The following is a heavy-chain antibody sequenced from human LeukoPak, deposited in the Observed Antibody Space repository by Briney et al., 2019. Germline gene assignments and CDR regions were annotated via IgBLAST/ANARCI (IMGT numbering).Heavy chain of an antibody. J-gene: IGHJ5*02. D-gene: IGHD3-3*01. V-gene: IGHV4-31*03. Sequence: TLSLTCTVSGGSISSGGYCWSWIRQHPGKGLEWFGYIYYSGSTYYNPSLKSRVTISVDTSKNQFSLKLSSVTAADTAVYYCARFRYYDFWSGYYKTNWFDPWGQGTLVTVS. CDR2: IYYSGST. CDR3: ARFRYYDFWSGYYKTNWFDP. CDR1: GGSISSGGYC.